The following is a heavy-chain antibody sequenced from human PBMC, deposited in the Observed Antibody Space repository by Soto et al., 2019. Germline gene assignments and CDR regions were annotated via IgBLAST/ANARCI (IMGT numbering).Heavy chain of an antibody. J-gene: IGHJ4*02. CDR1: GGSISSSSYY. CDR2: IYYSGST. Sequence: QLQLQESGPGLVKPSETLSLTCTVSGGSISSSSYYWGWIRQPPGKGLEWIGSIYYSGSTYYNPSLKSRVTISVDTSKNQFSLKLSSVTAADTAVYYCARLPYYYGQGGCDYWGQGTLVTVSS. V-gene: IGHV4-39*01. D-gene: IGHD3-10*01. CDR3: ARLPYYYGQGGCDY.